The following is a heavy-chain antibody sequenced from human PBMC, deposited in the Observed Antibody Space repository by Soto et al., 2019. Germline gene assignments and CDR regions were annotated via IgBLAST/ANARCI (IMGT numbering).Heavy chain of an antibody. CDR2: VYHSGST. Sequence: QVQLQESGPGLVKPSGTLSLTCAVSGGSISTSNWWSWVRKPPGKGLEWIGEVYHSGSTNYNPSFKSRVAMSVAKDKKQVSLKLNSVTAAATALYYCAMTSTSGTSFAYWGQGRLVTVSS. J-gene: IGHJ4*02. CDR3: AMTSTSGTSFAY. CDR1: GGSISTSNW. D-gene: IGHD1-1*01. V-gene: IGHV4-4*02.